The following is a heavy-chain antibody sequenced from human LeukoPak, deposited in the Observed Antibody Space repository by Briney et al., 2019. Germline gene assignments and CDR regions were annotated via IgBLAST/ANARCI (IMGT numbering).Heavy chain of an antibody. CDR3: ARDLRVAVAGTRYYYYYMDV. Sequence: ASVKVSCKASGYTFTGYYMHWVRQAPGQGLEWMGWINPNSGGTNYAQKFQGRVTMTRDTSISTAYMELSRLRSDDTAVYYCARDLRVAVAGTRYYYYYMDVWGKGTTVTVSS. CDR2: INPNSGGT. V-gene: IGHV1-2*02. CDR1: GYTFTGYY. D-gene: IGHD6-19*01. J-gene: IGHJ6*03.